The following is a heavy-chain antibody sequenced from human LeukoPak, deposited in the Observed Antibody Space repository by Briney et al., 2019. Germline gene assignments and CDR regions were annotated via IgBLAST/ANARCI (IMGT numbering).Heavy chain of an antibody. CDR3: ARGVYENNWFDP. V-gene: IGHV1-2*02. Sequence: ASVKVSCKASGYTFTGYYMHWVRQAPGQGLEWMGWINPNSGGTNYAQKFQGRVTMTRETSISTAYMELSRLRSDDTAVYYCARGVYENNWFDPWGQGTLVTVSS. J-gene: IGHJ5*02. D-gene: IGHD3-3*01. CDR1: GYTFTGYY. CDR2: INPNSGGT.